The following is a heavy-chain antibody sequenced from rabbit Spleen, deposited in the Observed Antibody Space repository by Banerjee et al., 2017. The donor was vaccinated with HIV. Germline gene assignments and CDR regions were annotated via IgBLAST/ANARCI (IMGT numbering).Heavy chain of an antibody. D-gene: IGHD1-1*01. Sequence: QEQLVESGGGLVKPEGSLTLTCIASGVSFSGDSYMCWVRQAPGKGLEWITCIDTGSSGFTYFASWAKGRFTISKTSSTTVTLQMTSLTAADTATYFCARDTSSSFSSYGMDLWGPGTLVTVS. V-gene: IGHV1S45*01. J-gene: IGHJ6*01. CDR3: ARDTSSSFSSYGMDL. CDR1: GVSFSGDSY. CDR2: IDTGSSGFT.